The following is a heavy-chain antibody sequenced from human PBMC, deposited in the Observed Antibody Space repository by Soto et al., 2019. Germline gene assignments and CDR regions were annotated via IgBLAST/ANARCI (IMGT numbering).Heavy chain of an antibody. Sequence: GGSLRLSCAASGFTFSSYGMHWVRQAPGKGLEWVAVISYDGSNKYYADSVKGRFTISRDNSKNTLYLQMNSLRAEDTAVYYCAKDWYCSSLGCGYQLPSVWGQGTTVTVSS. CDR1: GFTFSSYG. D-gene: IGHD2-2*01. CDR3: AKDWYCSSLGCGYQLPSV. J-gene: IGHJ6*02. CDR2: ISYDGSNK. V-gene: IGHV3-30*18.